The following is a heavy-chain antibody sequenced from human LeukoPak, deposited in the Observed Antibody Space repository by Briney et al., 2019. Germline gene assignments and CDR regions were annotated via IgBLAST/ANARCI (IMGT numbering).Heavy chain of an antibody. D-gene: IGHD1-26*01. J-gene: IGHJ4*02. CDR1: GGSISSSNW. V-gene: IGHV4-4*02. CDR3: ARVGYIVGTYDY. Sequence: PSGTLSLTCAVSGGSISSSNWWSWVRQPPGKGLEWIGEIYHSGSTNYNPSLTSRVTISVDKSKNQFSLKLSSVTAADTAEYYCARVGYIVGTYDYWGQGTLVTVSS. CDR2: IYHSGST.